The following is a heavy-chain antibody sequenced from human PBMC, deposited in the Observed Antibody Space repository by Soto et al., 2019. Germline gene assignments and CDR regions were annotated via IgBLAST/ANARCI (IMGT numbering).Heavy chain of an antibody. CDR2: IIPILGIA. D-gene: IGHD2-2*01. J-gene: IGHJ6*02. V-gene: IGHV1-69*02. CDR1: GGTFSSYT. Sequence: QVQLVQSGAEVKKPGSSVKVSCKASGGTFSSYTISWVRQAPGQGLEWMGRIIPILGIANYAQKFQGRVTITADKSTSQAYMELSSLRSEDTAVYYCATAAMGLQYGMDVWGQGTTVTVSS. CDR3: ATAAMGLQYGMDV.